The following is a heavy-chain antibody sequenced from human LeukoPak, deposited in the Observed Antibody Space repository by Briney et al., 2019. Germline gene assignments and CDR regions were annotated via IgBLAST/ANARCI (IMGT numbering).Heavy chain of an antibody. D-gene: IGHD1-14*01. CDR2: INGPGNST. V-gene: IGHV3-23*01. CDR1: DLVFNAYG. CDR3: AKRLATRVRNSLSSFIDY. Sequence: GGSLRLSCAASDLVFNAYGMSWARQTPGMGLEWVAAINGPGNSTYYADSVRGRFTISRDNSKNMLFLQMSSLRVEETAKYYCAKRLATRVRNSLSSFIDYWDQATLVTASS. J-gene: IGHJ4*01.